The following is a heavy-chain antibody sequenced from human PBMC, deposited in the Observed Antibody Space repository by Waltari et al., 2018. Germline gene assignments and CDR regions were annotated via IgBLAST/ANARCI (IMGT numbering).Heavy chain of an antibody. CDR3: ASGRELSSRTAHYGMDV. CDR2: NGTDVGAT. V-gene: IGHV1-3*04. CDR1: GYTFTKSA. Sequence: QVHLVQSGSEVKNPGASVKLSCKASGYTFTKSAIHWVRQAPGESLEWIGWNGTDVGATGDSHNFQDRCTITSDTSASIAYVELSSLRSDDTAVYYCASGRELSSRTAHYGMDVWGQGTTVTVSS. J-gene: IGHJ6*02. D-gene: IGHD3-16*02.